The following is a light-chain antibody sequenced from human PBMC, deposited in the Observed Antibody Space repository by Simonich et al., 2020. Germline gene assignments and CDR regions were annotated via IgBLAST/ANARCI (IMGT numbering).Light chain of an antibody. CDR3: CSYAGSYTLV. V-gene: IGLV2-11*01. J-gene: IGLJ2*01. CDR1: SSDFGGYNY. CDR2: DVS. Sequence: QSALTQPRSVSGSPGQSVTISCTGPSSDFGGYNYVSWYQQHPGKAPKLMIYDVSKRPAGVPDRFAGSKSGNTASLTISGLHAEDEADYYCCSYAGSYTLVFGGGTKLTVL.